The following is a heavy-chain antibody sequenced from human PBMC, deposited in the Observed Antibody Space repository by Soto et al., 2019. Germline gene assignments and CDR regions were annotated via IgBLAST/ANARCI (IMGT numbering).Heavy chain of an antibody. V-gene: IGHV1-2*04. D-gene: IGHD4-17*01. Sequence: QVQLVQSGAEVKKPGASVKVSCKASGYTFTGYYMHWVRQAPGQGLEWMGWINPNSGGTNYAQKFQGWVTMTRDTSISTAYMELGRLRSDDTAVYYCAREEDYGDYGGGDAFDIWGQGTMVTVSS. CDR1: GYTFTGYY. CDR3: AREEDYGDYGGGDAFDI. J-gene: IGHJ3*02. CDR2: INPNSGGT.